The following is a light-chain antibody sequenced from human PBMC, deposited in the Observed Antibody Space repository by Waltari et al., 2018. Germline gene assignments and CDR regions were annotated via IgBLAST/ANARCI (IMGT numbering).Light chain of an antibody. CDR2: EAT. J-gene: IGLJ1*01. CDR1: STDLASYNL. CDR3: CSYTGSSTSYG. Sequence: SALSQPASVSGSPGQSLTITCTGASTDLASYNLVAWYQHHPNRAPNLIIYEATKRPSGISHRFSGAKSGATASLRISGLQADDEADYYCCSYTGSSTSYGCGGGTKVTVL. V-gene: IGLV2-23*01.